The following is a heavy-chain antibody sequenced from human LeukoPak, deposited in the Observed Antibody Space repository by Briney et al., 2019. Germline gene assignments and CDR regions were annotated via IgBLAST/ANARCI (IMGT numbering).Heavy chain of an antibody. D-gene: IGHD1-26*01. CDR1: GFTFSSYW. V-gene: IGHV3-7*03. CDR3: ARDTRSYGDYFQR. CDR2: IKQDGSEK. Sequence: GGSLRLSCAASGFTFSSYWMSWVRQAPGKGLEWVANIKQDGSEKYYVDSVKGRFTISRDNAKNSLYLQMNSLRAEDTAVYYCARDTRSYGDYFQRWGQGTLVTVSS. J-gene: IGHJ1*01.